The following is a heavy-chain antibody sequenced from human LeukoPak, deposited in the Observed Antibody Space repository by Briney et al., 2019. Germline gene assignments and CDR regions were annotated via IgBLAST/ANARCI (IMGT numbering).Heavy chain of an antibody. CDR2: INYDGSQK. CDR3: GKSEVTIPDSH. Sequence: GGSLRLPCAASGFVFKNYWMSWVRQAPGKGLEWLANINYDGSQKYHVDSVKGRFTISRDNAKNSLYLQMNSLTVEDTAVYYCGKSEVTIPDSHWGQGTPVTVSS. CDR1: GFVFKNYW. V-gene: IGHV3-7*01. D-gene: IGHD2-21*02. J-gene: IGHJ4*01.